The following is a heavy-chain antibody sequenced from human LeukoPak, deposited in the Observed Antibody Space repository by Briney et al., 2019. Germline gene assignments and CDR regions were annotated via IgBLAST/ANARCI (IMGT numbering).Heavy chain of an antibody. CDR3: ASLNRSGDGEDY. J-gene: IGHJ4*02. CDR2: IYYSGST. Sequence: PSETLSLTCTVSGGSISSSSYYWGWIRQPPGKGLEWIGSIYYSGSTNYNPSLKSRVTISVDTSKNQFSLKLSSVTAADTAVYYCASLNRSGDGEDYWGQGTLVTVSS. V-gene: IGHV4-39*07. CDR1: GGSISSSSYY. D-gene: IGHD7-27*01.